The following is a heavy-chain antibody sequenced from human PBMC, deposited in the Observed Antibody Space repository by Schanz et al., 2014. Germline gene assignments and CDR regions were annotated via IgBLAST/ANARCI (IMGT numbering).Heavy chain of an antibody. Sequence: QVQLVQSGAEVKEPGASVKLSCKSSGYTFTDYYMQWVRQAPGQGLEWLGTIFLNDGGTHSAEKLQSRIIMTRDNSTSTVYLDLSSLRSEDTAVYYCARERPRKGDFDYWGQGTLVTVSS. J-gene: IGHJ4*02. CDR2: IFLNDGGT. D-gene: IGHD1-26*01. V-gene: IGHV1-46*01. CDR1: GYTFTDYY. CDR3: ARERPRKGDFDY.